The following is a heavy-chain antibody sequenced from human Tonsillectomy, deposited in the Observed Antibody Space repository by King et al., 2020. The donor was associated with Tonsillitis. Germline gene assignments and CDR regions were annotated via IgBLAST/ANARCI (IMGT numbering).Heavy chain of an antibody. CDR3: ARQGGRGYDILTGYPIEY. J-gene: IGHJ4*02. Sequence: LQLQESGPGLVKPSETLSLICTVSGGSMFTTDYYWGWIRQPPGQGLEWIGSAFYSGDAYYNTSLKSRVTISVDTSKSQFSLKMSSMTAADTAVYYCARQGGRGYDILTGYPIEYWGQGTLVTVSS. V-gene: IGHV4-39*01. CDR2: AFYSGDA. CDR1: GGSMFTTDYY. D-gene: IGHD3-9*01.